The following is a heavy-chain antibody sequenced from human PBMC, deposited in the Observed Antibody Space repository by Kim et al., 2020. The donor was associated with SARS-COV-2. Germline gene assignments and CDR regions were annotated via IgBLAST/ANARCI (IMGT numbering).Heavy chain of an antibody. V-gene: IGHV3-21*01. J-gene: IGHJ4*02. CDR2: ISSSSSYI. CDR1: GFTFSSYS. D-gene: IGHD3-3*01. Sequence: GGSLRLSCAASGFTFSSYSMNWVRQAPGKGLEWVSSISSSSSYIYYADSVKGRFTISRDNAKNSLYLQMNSLRAEDTAVYYCARSVAVFGVEHKGFDYWGQGTLVTVSS. CDR3: ARSVAVFGVEHKGFDY.